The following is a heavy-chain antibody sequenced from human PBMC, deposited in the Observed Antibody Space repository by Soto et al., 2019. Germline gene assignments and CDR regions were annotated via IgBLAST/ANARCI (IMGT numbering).Heavy chain of an antibody. D-gene: IGHD3-22*01. CDR1: GGSISSGDYY. CDR3: ARFLWYDSSALGSYYGMDV. J-gene: IGHJ6*02. Sequence: PSETLSLTCTVSGGSISSGDYYWSWIRQPPGKGLEWIGYIYYSGSTYYNPSLKSRVTISVDTSKNQFSLKLSSVTAADTAVYYCARFLWYDSSALGSYYGMDVWGQETTLTISS. CDR2: IYYSGST. V-gene: IGHV4-30-4*01.